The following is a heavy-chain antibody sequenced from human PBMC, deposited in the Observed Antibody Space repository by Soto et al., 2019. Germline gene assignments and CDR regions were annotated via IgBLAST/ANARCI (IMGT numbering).Heavy chain of an antibody. CDR2: LGGSGATT. D-gene: IGHD6-13*01. Sequence: EVQLLQSEGGLVQPGGSLRLSCAASGFTFDSYAMSWVRQAPGKGPEWVSALGGSGATTHYADSVKGRFTISRDNSKNTVYLQMNSLRFEDTAVYYCAKDAKGASAPYFFDDWGQGNLVIVSS. CDR3: AKDAKGASAPYFFDD. J-gene: IGHJ4*02. CDR1: GFTFDSYA. V-gene: IGHV3-23*01.